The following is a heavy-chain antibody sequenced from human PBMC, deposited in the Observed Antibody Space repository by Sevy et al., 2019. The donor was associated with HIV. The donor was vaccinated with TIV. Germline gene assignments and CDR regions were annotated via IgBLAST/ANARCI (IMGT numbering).Heavy chain of an antibody. V-gene: IGHV1-24*01. D-gene: IGHD3-22*01. CDR2: FDPEDGET. J-gene: IGHJ3*02. CDR1: GYTLTELS. CDR3: ATLAYYYDSSGRWGAFDI. Sequence: ASVKVSCKVSGYTLTELSMHWVRQAPGKGLEWMGGFDPEDGETIYAQKFQGRVTMTEDTSTDTAYMELSSLRSEETAVYYCATLAYYYDSSGRWGAFDIWGQGTMVTVSS.